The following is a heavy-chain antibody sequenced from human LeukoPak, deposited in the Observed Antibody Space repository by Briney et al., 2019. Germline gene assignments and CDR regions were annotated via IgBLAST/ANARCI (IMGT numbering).Heavy chain of an antibody. CDR1: GFTFSTYS. CDR3: AKSWGYSYGTPFDY. V-gene: IGHV3-21*01. D-gene: IGHD5-18*01. J-gene: IGHJ4*02. Sequence: GGSLRLSCAASGFTFSTYSMNWVRQAPGKGLEWVSFISSSSEYIYYADSVKGRFIISRDNAKNSLYLQMNSLRAEDTAVYYCAKSWGYSYGTPFDYWGQGTLVTVSS. CDR2: ISSSSEYI.